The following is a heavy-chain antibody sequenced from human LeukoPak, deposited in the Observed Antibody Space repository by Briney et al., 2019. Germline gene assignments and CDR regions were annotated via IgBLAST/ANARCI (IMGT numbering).Heavy chain of an antibody. CDR2: INHSGST. D-gene: IGHD3-10*01. J-gene: IGHJ4*02. Sequence: SETLSLTCAVYGGSFSGYYWSWIRQPPGKGLEWIGEINHSGSTNYNPSLKRRVTISVDTSKNQFSLKLSSVTAADTAVYYCARGGGSGSLSSDYWGQGTLVTVSS. CDR3: ARGGGSGSLSSDY. V-gene: IGHV4-34*01. CDR1: GGSFSGYY.